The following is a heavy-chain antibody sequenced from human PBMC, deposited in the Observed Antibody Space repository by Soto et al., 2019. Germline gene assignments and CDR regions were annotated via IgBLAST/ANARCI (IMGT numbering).Heavy chain of an antibody. V-gene: IGHV4-59*01. CDR1: GGSISSYY. J-gene: IGHJ6*02. CDR3: AREVVSSSGYNYYGMDV. CDR2: SNYSGST. Sequence: QVQLQESGPGLVKPSETLSLTCTVSGGSISSYYWSWIRQPPGKELEWIGYSNYSGSTNYNPSPKSRVTISVDTSKNQFSPKVISVTAADTAVYYCAREVVSSSGYNYYGMDVWGQGTTVTVSS. D-gene: IGHD6-25*01.